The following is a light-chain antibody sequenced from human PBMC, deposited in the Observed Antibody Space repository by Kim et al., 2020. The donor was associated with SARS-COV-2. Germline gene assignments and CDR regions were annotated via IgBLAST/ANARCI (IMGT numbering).Light chain of an antibody. CDR3: QQYDVFPYT. V-gene: IGKV1-33*01. J-gene: IGKJ2*01. Sequence: DIQMTQSPSSLSTSVGDRVTITCQASQDISNYLNWYQQKRGKAPKLLIYDASSLKTGVPSRFSGSGSGTDFTFTISSLQPEDIATYYCQQYDVFPYTLGQGTKLEI. CDR1: QDISNY. CDR2: DAS.